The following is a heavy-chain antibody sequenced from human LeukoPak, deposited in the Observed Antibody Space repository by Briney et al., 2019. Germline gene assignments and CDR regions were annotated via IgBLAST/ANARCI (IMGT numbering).Heavy chain of an antibody. V-gene: IGHV4-39*07. CDR1: GGSISSSSYY. CDR3: ARGPYSSSWHSPLDY. Sequence: PSETLSLTCTVSGGSISSSSYYWGWIRQPPGKGLEWIGSIYYSGSTNYNPSLKSRVTIPVDTSENQFSLKLTSVTAADTAVYYCARGPYSSSWHSPLDYWGQGALVTVSS. D-gene: IGHD6-13*01. CDR2: IYYSGST. J-gene: IGHJ4*02.